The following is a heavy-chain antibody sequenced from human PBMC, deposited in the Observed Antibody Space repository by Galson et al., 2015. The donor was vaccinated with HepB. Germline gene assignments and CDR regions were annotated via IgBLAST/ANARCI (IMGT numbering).Heavy chain of an antibody. V-gene: IGHV3-74*01. CDR2: INSDGSST. Sequence: SLRLSCAASGFTFSTYWMHWVRQAPGKGLVWVSRINSDGSSTTYADSVKGRFTISRDNAKNTLYMEMNSLRAEDTAVYYCARDLGYCSGGSCYVAGYWGQGTLVTVSS. CDR3: ARDLGYCSGGSCYVAGY. CDR1: GFTFSTYW. D-gene: IGHD2-15*01. J-gene: IGHJ4*02.